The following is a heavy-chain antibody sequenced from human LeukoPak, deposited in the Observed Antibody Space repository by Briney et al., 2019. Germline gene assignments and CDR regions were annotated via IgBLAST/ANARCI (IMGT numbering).Heavy chain of an antibody. CDR3: ARLAAPGIAAAGTDY. Sequence: SETLSLTCAVSGGSISSSNWWSWVRQPPGKGLEWIGEIYHSGSTNYNPSLKSRVTISVDKSKNQFSLKLSSVTAADTAVYYCARLAAPGIAAAGTDYWGQGTLVTVSS. CDR2: IYHSGST. D-gene: IGHD6-13*01. J-gene: IGHJ4*02. V-gene: IGHV4-4*02. CDR1: GGSISSSNW.